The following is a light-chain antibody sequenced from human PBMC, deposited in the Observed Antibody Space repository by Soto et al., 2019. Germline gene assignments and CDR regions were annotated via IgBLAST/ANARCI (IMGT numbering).Light chain of an antibody. CDR3: CSYAGGSTVV. CDR1: SSDVGSYNL. V-gene: IGLV2-23*01. Sequence: QSVLTQPASVSGSPGQSITISCTGTSSDVGSYNLVSWYQQHPGKAPKLVIXXGXXXPSGVSNRFSGSKSGNTASLTISXXXXXXXXXXYCCSYAGGSTVVFGGGTKLTVL. CDR2: XGX. J-gene: IGLJ2*01.